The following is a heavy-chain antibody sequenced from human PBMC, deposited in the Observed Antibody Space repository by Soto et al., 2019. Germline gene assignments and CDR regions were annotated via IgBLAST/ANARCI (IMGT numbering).Heavy chain of an antibody. V-gene: IGHV1-69*01. D-gene: IGHD2-15*01. Sequence: QVQLVQSGAEVKKPGSSVKVSCKASGGTFSSYAISWVRQAPGQGLEWMGGIIPIFGTANYAQKFQGRVTITGDESTSTAYKELRSLRFEDTAVYYWARDCGGCSSGSCFFFYYWGQGTLVTVSS. CDR3: ARDCGGCSSGSCFFFYY. CDR2: IIPIFGTA. J-gene: IGHJ4*02. CDR1: GGTFSSYA.